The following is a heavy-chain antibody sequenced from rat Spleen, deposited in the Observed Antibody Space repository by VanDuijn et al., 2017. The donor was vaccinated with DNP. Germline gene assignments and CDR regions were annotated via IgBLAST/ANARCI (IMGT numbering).Heavy chain of an antibody. CDR3: ARLRLEWELRAMEA. Sequence: EVQLQESGPGLVKPSQSLSLTCSVTGDSVTSDYRWNWIRKFPGDKLEWMGYINNAGTTKYNPSLKSRISITRDTSKNQFFLQVNSITAEDTATYYCARLRLEWELRAMEAWGQGTSVTVSS. J-gene: IGHJ4*01. CDR1: GDSVTSDYR. CDR2: INNAGTT. D-gene: IGHD1-1*01. V-gene: IGHV3-3*01.